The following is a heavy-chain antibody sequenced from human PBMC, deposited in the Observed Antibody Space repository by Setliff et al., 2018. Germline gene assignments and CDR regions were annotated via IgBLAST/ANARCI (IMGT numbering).Heavy chain of an antibody. CDR3: ARGGRDSYGRGHAFDM. V-gene: IGHV4-59*11. D-gene: IGHD5-18*01. CDR1: GVSLSGHY. J-gene: IGHJ3*02. Sequence: SETLSLTCNVSGVSLSGHYWTWIRQPPGKGLEWVGYISHRGSTNYSPSLKSRATLSVDTSKNQFSLKLTSVTAADTAVYFCARGGRDSYGRGHAFDMWGQGTMGTV. CDR2: ISHRGST.